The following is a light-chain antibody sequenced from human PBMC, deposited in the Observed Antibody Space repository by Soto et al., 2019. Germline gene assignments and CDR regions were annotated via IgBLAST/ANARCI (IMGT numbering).Light chain of an antibody. CDR3: SSYTSISTYV. V-gene: IGLV2-14*01. CDR2: EVS. J-gene: IGLJ1*01. Sequence: QSVLTQPASVSGSPGQSITISCTGTSSDVGAYNYVSWYQHHPGKAPRLMIYEVSNRPSGVSDRFSGSKSGNTASLTISGLLAEDEADYYCSSYTSISTYVFGTGTKVTVL. CDR1: SSDVGAYNY.